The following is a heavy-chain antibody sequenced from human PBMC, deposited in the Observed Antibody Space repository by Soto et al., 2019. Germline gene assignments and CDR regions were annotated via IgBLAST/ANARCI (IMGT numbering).Heavy chain of an antibody. J-gene: IGHJ4*02. V-gene: IGHV3-30*18. Sequence: QVQLVESGGGVVQPGRSLRLSCAASGFTFSSYGMHWVRQAPGKGLEWVAVISYDGSNKYYADSVKGRFTISRDNSKNPLYLQMNSLRAEDTAVYYCAKDLEDTAIDYWGQGTLVTVSS. CDR1: GFTFSSYG. CDR2: ISYDGSNK. CDR3: AKDLEDTAIDY. D-gene: IGHD5-18*01.